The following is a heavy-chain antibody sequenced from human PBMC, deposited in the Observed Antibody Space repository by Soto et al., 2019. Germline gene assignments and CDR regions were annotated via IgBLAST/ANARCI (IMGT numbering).Heavy chain of an antibody. J-gene: IGHJ6*02. CDR1: GGTFSNSA. D-gene: IGHD1-7*01. CDR3: ASDKDRIQIGGNYRYLLDV. Sequence: QVQLEQSGAEVTKPGSSVKVSCKASGGTFSNSAISWVRQAPGQGLEWMGGIMPIFRTPDYAQKFQDRVPSTADESTTTAYMELRGLRSDDTAVYYCASDKDRIQIGGNYRYLLDVWGQGTRVTVSS. CDR2: IMPIFRTP. V-gene: IGHV1-69*12.